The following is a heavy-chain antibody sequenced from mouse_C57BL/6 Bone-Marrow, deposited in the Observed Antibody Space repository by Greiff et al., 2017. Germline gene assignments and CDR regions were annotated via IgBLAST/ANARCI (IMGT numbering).Heavy chain of an antibody. CDR3: ARGGLRRAFAY. D-gene: IGHD2-2*01. V-gene: IGHV14-3*01. CDR1: GFHIKNTY. Sequence: EVKVVESVAELVRPGASVKLSCTASGFHIKNTYMHWVKQRPEQGLEWIGRIDPANGNTKYAPKFQGKATITADTSSNTAYLQLSSLTSEDTAIYYCARGGLRRAFAYWGQGTLVTVSA. J-gene: IGHJ3*01. CDR2: IDPANGNT.